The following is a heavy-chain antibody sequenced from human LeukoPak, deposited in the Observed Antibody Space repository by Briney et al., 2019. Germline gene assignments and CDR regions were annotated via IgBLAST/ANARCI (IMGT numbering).Heavy chain of an antibody. CDR3: ARVHSTSDRWGLPDY. Sequence: GGSLRLSCAASGFTFSSYSMNWVRQAPGKGLEWVSSISSSSSYIYYADSVKGRFTISRDNAKNSLYLQMNSLRAEGTAVYYCARVHSTSDRWGLPDYWGQGTLVTVSS. J-gene: IGHJ4*02. CDR2: ISSSSSYI. V-gene: IGHV3-21*01. D-gene: IGHD1-26*01. CDR1: GFTFSSYS.